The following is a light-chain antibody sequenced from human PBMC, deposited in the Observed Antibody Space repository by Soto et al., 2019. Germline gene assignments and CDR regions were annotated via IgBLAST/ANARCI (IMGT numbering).Light chain of an antibody. J-gene: IGLJ1*01. CDR3: SSYTSSSTHYYV. CDR1: SSDVGGYNY. Sequence: QSALTQPASVSGSPGQSITISCTGTSSDVGGYNYVSWYQQHPGKAPKLMIYDVSNRPSGVSNRFSGSKSGNTASLTISGLQAEDEADYYCSSYTSSSTHYYVFGTGTKLTVL. CDR2: DVS. V-gene: IGLV2-14*01.